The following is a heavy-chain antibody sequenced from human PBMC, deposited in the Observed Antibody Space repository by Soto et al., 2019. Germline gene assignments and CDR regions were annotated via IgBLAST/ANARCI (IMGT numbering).Heavy chain of an antibody. V-gene: IGHV4-59*01. J-gene: IGHJ6*02. CDR2: IYYSGST. D-gene: IGHD3-3*01. CDR3: GRGQGRITIFGVVMPSGMDV. Sequence: SETLSLTCTVSGGSISSYYWSWIRQPPGKGLEWIGYIYYSGSTNYNSSLKSRVTISVDTSKNQFSLKMSSETAADPALYDCGRGQGRITIFGVVMPSGMDVWGQGTTVTVSS. CDR1: GGSISSYY.